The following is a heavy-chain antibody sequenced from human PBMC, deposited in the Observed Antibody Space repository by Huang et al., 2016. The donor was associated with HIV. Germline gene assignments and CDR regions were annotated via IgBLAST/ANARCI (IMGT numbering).Heavy chain of an antibody. CDR3: ARLDTARNYYYYGLDV. J-gene: IGHJ6*02. Sequence: EEQLVQSGAEVKKPGESLKISCEGSGYSFAKYWIGWVRQMPGKGLGWIGIIDPDASDTRYSPSFQGQVSISADKSNSTAYLQWSSLKASDTAMYYCARLDTARNYYYYGLDVWGQGTSVIVSS. D-gene: IGHD5-18*01. CDR2: IDPDASDT. V-gene: IGHV5-51*01. CDR1: GYSFAKYW.